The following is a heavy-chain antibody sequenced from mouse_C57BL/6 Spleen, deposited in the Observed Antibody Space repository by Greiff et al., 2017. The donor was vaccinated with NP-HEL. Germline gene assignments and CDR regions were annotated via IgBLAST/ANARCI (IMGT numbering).Heavy chain of an antibody. D-gene: IGHD1-1*01. J-gene: IGHJ4*01. CDR3: ARYRALAAMDY. Sequence: EVQLQQSGAELVKPGASVKLSCTASGFNLKDYSMHWVKQRTEQGLEWIGRIDPEDGETKYAPKFQGKAPITADTSSNTAYLQRSSLTAEDTAVYYCARYRALAAMDYWGQGTSVTVSS. V-gene: IGHV14-2*01. CDR1: GFNLKDYS. CDR2: IDPEDGET.